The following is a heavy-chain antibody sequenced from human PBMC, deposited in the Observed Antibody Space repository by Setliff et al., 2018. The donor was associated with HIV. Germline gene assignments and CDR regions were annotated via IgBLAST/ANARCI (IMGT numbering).Heavy chain of an antibody. D-gene: IGHD3-16*01. V-gene: IGHV4-59*10. Sequence: SETLSLTCAVYGGSLSGYYWTWIRQPPGKGLEWIGRIHTGGNTNYNPSLKSRVTISVDTSKSQFSMKLSSLTAADTAVYYCAGGGYYYYFGVDVWGQGTTVTVSS. CDR3: AGGGYYYYFGVDV. CDR1: GGSLSGYY. CDR2: IHTGGNT. J-gene: IGHJ6*02.